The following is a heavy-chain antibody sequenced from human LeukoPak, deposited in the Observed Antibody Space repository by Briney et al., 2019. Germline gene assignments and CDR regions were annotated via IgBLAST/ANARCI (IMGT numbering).Heavy chain of an antibody. CDR3: ARYYCISGVCYHFDY. D-gene: IGHD2-8*01. J-gene: IGHJ4*02. Sequence: SETLSLTCTVSGGSMSSYYWSWIRQPPGKGLEWIGYIYYSGSTNYNPSLKSRVTISVDTSKNQFSLKLSSVTTADTAVYYCARYYCISGVCYHFDYWGQGTLVTVSS. V-gene: IGHV4-59*01. CDR2: IYYSGST. CDR1: GGSMSSYY.